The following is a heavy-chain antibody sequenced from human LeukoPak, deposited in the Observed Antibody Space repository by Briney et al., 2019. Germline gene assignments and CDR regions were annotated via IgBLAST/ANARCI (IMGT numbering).Heavy chain of an antibody. J-gene: IGHJ4*02. CDR3: ASHRRYTTGSEEFDY. Sequence: SETLSLTCTVSGGSISSSDYYGAWIRQPPGKGLEWIGSIYYSGNTYYHPSLKSRVTISVDTSKNQFSLKLSSVTAADTAVYYCASHRRYTTGSEEFDYWGQGALVTVTS. CDR2: IYYSGNT. D-gene: IGHD2/OR15-2a*01. CDR1: GGSISSSDYY. V-gene: IGHV4-39*01.